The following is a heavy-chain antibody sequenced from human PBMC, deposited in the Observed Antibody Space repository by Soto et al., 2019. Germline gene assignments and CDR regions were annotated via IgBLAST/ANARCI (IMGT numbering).Heavy chain of an antibody. Sequence: GGSLRLSCAASGFTFSSYGMHWVRQAPGKGLEWVAVISYDGSNKYYADSVKGRFTISRDNSKNTLYLQMNSLRAEDTAVYYCAKEIRYSSGWYHYYYGMDVWGQGTTVTVS. J-gene: IGHJ6*02. CDR1: GFTFSSYG. D-gene: IGHD6-19*01. CDR3: AKEIRYSSGWYHYYYGMDV. CDR2: ISYDGSNK. V-gene: IGHV3-30*18.